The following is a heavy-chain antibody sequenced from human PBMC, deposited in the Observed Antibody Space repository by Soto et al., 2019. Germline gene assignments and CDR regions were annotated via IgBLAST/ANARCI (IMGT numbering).Heavy chain of an antibody. CDR1: GGSISSYY. J-gene: IGHJ4*02. CDR2: IYYSGST. V-gene: IGHV4-59*08. CDR3: ARGTRFYGGSDY. Sequence: QVQLQESGPGLVKPSETLSLTCTVSGGSISSYYWSWIRQPPGKGLEWIGYIYYSGSTNYNPSLKSRVTISVDTSKNQFSLKLSSVTAADTAVYYCARGTRFYGGSDYWGQGTLVTVSS. D-gene: IGHD2-15*01.